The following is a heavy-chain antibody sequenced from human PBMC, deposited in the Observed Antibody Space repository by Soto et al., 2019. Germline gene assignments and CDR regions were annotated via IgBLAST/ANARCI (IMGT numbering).Heavy chain of an antibody. CDR3: VRVVAIPGYPDN. J-gene: IGHJ4*02. D-gene: IGHD5-12*01. CDR1: GYTFTNYG. Sequence: SVKVSCKTSGYTFTNYGISWVRQAPGQGLEWMGGIVPTVDTSTYAQKFQGRVTITADKFTNTVYMELSSLRSDDTAVYYCVRVVAIPGYPDNWGQGTLVTVSS. CDR2: IVPTVDTS. V-gene: IGHV1-69*06.